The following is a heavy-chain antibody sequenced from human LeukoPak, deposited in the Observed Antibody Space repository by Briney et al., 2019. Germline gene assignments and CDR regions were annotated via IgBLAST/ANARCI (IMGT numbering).Heavy chain of an antibody. D-gene: IGHD6-13*01. J-gene: IGHJ4*02. CDR3: ARGEQLADFDY. CDR1: GGSISSSSYY. CDR2: IYYSGST. Sequence: SETLSLTCTVSGGSISSSSYYWGWLRQPPGKGLEWIGSIYYSGSTYYNPSLKSRVTISVDTSKNQFSLKLSSVTAADTAVYYCARGEQLADFDYWGQGTLVTVSS. V-gene: IGHV4-39*07.